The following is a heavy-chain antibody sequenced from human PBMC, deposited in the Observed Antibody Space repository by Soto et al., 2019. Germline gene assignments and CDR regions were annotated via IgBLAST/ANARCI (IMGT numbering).Heavy chain of an antibody. V-gene: IGHV3-30*03. J-gene: IGHJ4*02. D-gene: IGHD6-19*01. CDR2: LSYEGSEE. CDR3: ALTRRSSLLEVAGPGFEY. CDR1: GFNFGVFG. Sequence: PGWSLRLSCAASGFNFGVFGMHWVRQAPGKGLEWLSVLSYEGSEEYYADSVRGRFTISRDNSKNTLFLQMDSLRVDDTGVYYCALTRRSSLLEVAGPGFEYWGQGTLVTVS.